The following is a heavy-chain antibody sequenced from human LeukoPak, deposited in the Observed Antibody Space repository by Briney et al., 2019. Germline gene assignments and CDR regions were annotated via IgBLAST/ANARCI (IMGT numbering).Heavy chain of an antibody. Sequence: GGSLRLSCAASGFTFNTYIMNWVRQAPGKGLEWVSYISTTGTIYYADSLKGRFTISRDNAKNSLYLQMNSLRAEDTGVYYCARAGSHRNSGYDYWGQGSLVTVSS. CDR1: GFTFNTYI. CDR3: ARAGSHRNSGYDY. J-gene: IGHJ4*02. CDR2: ISTTGTI. D-gene: IGHD5-12*01. V-gene: IGHV3-48*04.